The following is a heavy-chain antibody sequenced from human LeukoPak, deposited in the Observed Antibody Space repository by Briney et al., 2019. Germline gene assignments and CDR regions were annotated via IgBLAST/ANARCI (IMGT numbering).Heavy chain of an antibody. V-gene: IGHV3-53*01. CDR3: ARVSEADPGYSGSYDADY. Sequence: GGSLRLSCAASGFTVSNNYMSWVRRAPGKGLEWVSVIYSGGSTYYADSVKGRFTISRDNSKNTLYLQMNSLRAEDTAVYYCARVSEADPGYSGSYDADYWGQGTLVTVSS. J-gene: IGHJ4*02. CDR2: IYSGGST. D-gene: IGHD5-12*01. CDR1: GFTVSNNY.